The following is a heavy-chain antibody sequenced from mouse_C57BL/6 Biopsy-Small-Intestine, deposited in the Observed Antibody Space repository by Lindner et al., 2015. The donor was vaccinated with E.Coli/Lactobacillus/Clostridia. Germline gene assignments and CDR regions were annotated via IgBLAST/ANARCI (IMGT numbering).Heavy chain of an antibody. V-gene: IGHV1-81*01. CDR2: IYPRSGNT. CDR3: ARLDDYYAMDY. J-gene: IGHJ4*01. CDR1: GYAFTSYG. Sequence: VQLQESGAELARPGASVKLSCKASGYAFTSYGISWVKQRTGQGLEWIGEIYPRSGNTYYNEKFKGKATLTADKSSSTAYMELRSLTSEDSAVYFCARLDDYYAMDYWGQGTSVTVSS.